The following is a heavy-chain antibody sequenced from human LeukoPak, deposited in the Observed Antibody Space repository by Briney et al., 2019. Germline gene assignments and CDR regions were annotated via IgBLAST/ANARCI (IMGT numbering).Heavy chain of an antibody. V-gene: IGHV4-59*11. CDR2: IYYSGST. CDR1: GGSISGHY. D-gene: IGHD4-17*01. Sequence: SETLSLTCTVSGGSISGHYWSWIRQPPGRGLEWIGYIYYSGSTNYNPSLKSRTTRSLDTSKSQLYLKLNSVTAADTAVYYCARDGDYDWYFDLWGRGTLVTVSS. J-gene: IGHJ2*01. CDR3: ARDGDYDWYFDL.